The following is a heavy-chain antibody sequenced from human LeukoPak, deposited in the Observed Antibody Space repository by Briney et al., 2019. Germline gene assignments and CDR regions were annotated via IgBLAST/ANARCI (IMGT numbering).Heavy chain of an antibody. J-gene: IGHJ4*02. V-gene: IGHV4-61*02. D-gene: IGHD1-14*01. CDR3: ARDLYDDNRCFDF. CDR2: LYTSGNT. CDR1: GDSISSGIYY. Sequence: SETLSLTCTVSGDSISSGIYYWGWIRQPAGKGLEWIGRLYTSGNTRYNPSLKSRVTISKDTSKNQFSLKLSSVTAADTAVYYCARDLYDDNRCFDFWGQGILVTVSS.